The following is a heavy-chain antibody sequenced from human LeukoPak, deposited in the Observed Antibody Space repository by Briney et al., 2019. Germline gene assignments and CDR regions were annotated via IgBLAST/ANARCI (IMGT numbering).Heavy chain of an antibody. Sequence: GGSLRLSCAASGFTFSTYGMHWVRQAPGKGLEWVSLISYDGSNKYYADSVKGRFTISRDNSKNTLYLQMTSLRAEDTAIYYCAKAEGSSTWYRGEYFQHWGQGTLVTVSS. J-gene: IGHJ1*01. CDR3: AKAEGSSTWYRGEYFQH. D-gene: IGHD6-13*01. CDR1: GFTFSTYG. CDR2: ISYDGSNK. V-gene: IGHV3-30*18.